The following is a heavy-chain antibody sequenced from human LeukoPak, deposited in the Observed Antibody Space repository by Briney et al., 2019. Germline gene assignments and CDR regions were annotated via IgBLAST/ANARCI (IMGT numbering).Heavy chain of an antibody. CDR3: ARQLISSGSLDY. CDR2: ISSGSGYI. CDR1: GFTFSSYG. Sequence: GGSLRLSCAASGFTFSSYGFNWVRQAPGKGLEWVSSISSGSGYIYYADSVKGRFTISRDNAQNSLYLQMNCLRAEDTAVYYCARQLISSGSLDYWGQGTLVTVSS. D-gene: IGHD3-10*01. V-gene: IGHV3-21*01. J-gene: IGHJ4*02.